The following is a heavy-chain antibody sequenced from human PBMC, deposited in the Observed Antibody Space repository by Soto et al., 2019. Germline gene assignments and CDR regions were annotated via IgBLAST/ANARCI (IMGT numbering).Heavy chain of an antibody. Sequence: QVQLVQSGAEVKKPGSSVKVSCKASGGTFSSYAISWVRQAPGQGLEWMGGIIPIFGTANYAQKFQGRVTITADKSTSTAYMALSSLRSEDTAVYYCARRYCSSTSCYGRGYYYYGMDVWGQGTTVTVSS. D-gene: IGHD2-2*01. J-gene: IGHJ6*02. V-gene: IGHV1-69*06. CDR1: GGTFSSYA. CDR3: ARRYCSSTSCYGRGYYYYGMDV. CDR2: IIPIFGTA.